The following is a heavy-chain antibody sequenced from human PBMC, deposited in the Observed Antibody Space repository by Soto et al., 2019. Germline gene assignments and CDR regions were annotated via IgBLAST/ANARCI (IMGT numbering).Heavy chain of an antibody. CDR1: GGSISSYY. CDR2: IYHSGST. Sequence: SETLSLTCTVSGGSISSYYWSWIRQPPGKGLEWIGYIYHSGSTYYNPSLKSRVSISVDRSKNQFSLKLSSVTAADTAVYYCARRYGSGTFDYWGQGTLVTVS. CDR3: ARRYGSGTFDY. V-gene: IGHV4-59*12. J-gene: IGHJ4*02. D-gene: IGHD3-10*01.